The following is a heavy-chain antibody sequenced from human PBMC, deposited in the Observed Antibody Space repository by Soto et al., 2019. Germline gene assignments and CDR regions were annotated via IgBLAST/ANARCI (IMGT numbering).Heavy chain of an antibody. CDR3: ARLSGGV. CDR1: GYTFINYY. J-gene: IGHJ6*02. CDR2: INPSGGST. D-gene: IGHD3-16*01. V-gene: IGHV1-46*01. Sequence: QVQLVQSGAEVKKPGASVKVSCKASGYTFINYYMHWVRQAPGQGLEWMGIINPSGGSTTYTQKFQGRVTMTRDTSTSTVYMELSRLRSEDTAVYYCARLSGGVWGQGTTVTVSS.